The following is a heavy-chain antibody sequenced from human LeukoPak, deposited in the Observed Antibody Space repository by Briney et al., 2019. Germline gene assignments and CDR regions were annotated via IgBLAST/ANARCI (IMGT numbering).Heavy chain of an antibody. J-gene: IGHJ4*02. Sequence: GGSLRLSCAASGFTFAEYTMHWVRQAPGKGLEWVSLISWNGARIHYGDSVKGRFTISRDNSKNSLYLQMNSLRTEDTALYYCVKDLVAASENVRGWYPMDYWGQGTLVTVPS. V-gene: IGHV3-43*01. D-gene: IGHD6-19*01. CDR3: VKDLVAASENVRGWYPMDY. CDR2: ISWNGARI. CDR1: GFTFAEYT.